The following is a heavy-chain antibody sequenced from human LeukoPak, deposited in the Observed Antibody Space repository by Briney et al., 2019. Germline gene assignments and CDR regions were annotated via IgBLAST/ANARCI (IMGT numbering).Heavy chain of an antibody. V-gene: IGHV1-69*05. CDR3: ARGRVVVVPAASGYYYYMDV. J-gene: IGHJ6*03. CDR1: GGTFSSYA. Sequence: ASVKVSCKASGGTFSSYAISWVRLAPGQGLEWMGGIIPIFGTANYAQKFQGRVTITTDESTSTAYMELSSLRSEDTAVYYCARGRVVVVPAASGYYYYMDVWGKGTTVTVSS. D-gene: IGHD2-2*01. CDR2: IIPIFGTA.